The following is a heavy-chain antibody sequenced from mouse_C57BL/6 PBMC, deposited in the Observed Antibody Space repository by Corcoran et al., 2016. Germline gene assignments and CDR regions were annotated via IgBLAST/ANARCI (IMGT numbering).Heavy chain of an antibody. Sequence: EVQLQQSGPELVKPGASVKISCKASGYTFTDYYMNWVKQSHGKSLEWIGDINPNNGGTSYNQKFKGKATLTVDKSSSTADMELRSLTSEDSAVYYCARLITTAVEPYWGQGTLVTVSA. CDR3: ARLITTAVEPY. V-gene: IGHV1-26*01. J-gene: IGHJ3*01. CDR2: INPNNGGT. CDR1: GYTFTDYY. D-gene: IGHD1-2*01.